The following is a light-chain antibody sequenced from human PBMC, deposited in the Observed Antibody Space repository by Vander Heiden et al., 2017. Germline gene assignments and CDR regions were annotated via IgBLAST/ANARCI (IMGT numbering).Light chain of an antibody. V-gene: IGKV1-5*03. CDR1: QSISSW. J-gene: IGKJ2*01. CDR3: QQYNSYSRT. CDR2: KAS. Sequence: DIQMTQSPSTLSASVGDRVTITCRASQSISSWLAWYQQKPVKAPKLLIYKASSLESGVPSRFSGSGSGTEFTLTISSLHPDDFATYYCQQYNSYSRTFGQGTKLEIK.